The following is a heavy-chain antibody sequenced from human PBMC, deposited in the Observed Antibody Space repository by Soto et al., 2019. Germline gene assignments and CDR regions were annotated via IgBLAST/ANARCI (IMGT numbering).Heavy chain of an antibody. CDR3: ARSGHLFDY. D-gene: IGHD3-10*01. J-gene: IGHJ4*02. Sequence: QVQLQQWGAGLLKPSETLSLTCAVYGGSFSVYYWSWIRQPPGKGLEWIGEINHSVHTNYNPSLKSRGTISVDASKNHFSLKLTSVTAADTAVYYCARSGHLFDYWGQGTLVTVSS. CDR1: GGSFSVYY. V-gene: IGHV4-34*01. CDR2: INHSVHT.